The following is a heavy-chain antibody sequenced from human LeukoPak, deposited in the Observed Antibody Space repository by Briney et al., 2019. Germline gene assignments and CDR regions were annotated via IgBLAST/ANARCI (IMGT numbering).Heavy chain of an antibody. J-gene: IGHJ5*02. V-gene: IGHV3-30*02. CDR3: AKDLGITGTGWFDP. D-gene: IGHD1/OR15-1a*01. CDR2: IRYDGSNK. CDR1: GFTFSSYG. Sequence: GGSLRLSCAASGFTFSSYGMHWVRQAPSKGLEWVAFIRYDGSNKYYADSVKGRFTISRDNSKNTLYLQMNSLRAEDTAVYYCAKDLGITGTGWFDPWGQGTLVTVSS.